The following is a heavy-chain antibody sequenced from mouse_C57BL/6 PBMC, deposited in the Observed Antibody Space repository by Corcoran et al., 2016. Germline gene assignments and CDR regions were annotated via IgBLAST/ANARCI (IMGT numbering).Heavy chain of an antibody. D-gene: IGHD1-1*01. J-gene: IGHJ3*01. CDR1: GYTFTTYG. CDR3: ARDYYGSSYVRLAY. V-gene: IGHV9-3*01. Sequence: QIQLVQSGPELKKPGETVKISCKASGYTFTTYGMSWVKQAPGKGLKWMGWINTYSGVPTYADDFKGRFAFSLETSANTAYLQINNLKNEDTATYFCARDYYGSSYVRLAYWGQGTLVTVSA. CDR2: INTYSGVP.